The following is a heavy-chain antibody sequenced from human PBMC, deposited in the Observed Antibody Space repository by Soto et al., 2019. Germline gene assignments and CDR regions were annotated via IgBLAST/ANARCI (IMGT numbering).Heavy chain of an antibody. J-gene: IGHJ4*02. V-gene: IGHV3-49*03. Sequence: LRLSCSASGFTFGAYPVSWFRQAPGKGLQWVGFIRSKAYGATTEFAASVRGRFTISRDDSISIAYLQMNSLNSEDTAVYFCARGVILCDLPPYHFAFWGQGTLVPVSS. CDR1: GFTFGAYP. D-gene: IGHD3-16*02. CDR3: ARGVILCDLPPYHFAF. CDR2: IRSKAYGATT.